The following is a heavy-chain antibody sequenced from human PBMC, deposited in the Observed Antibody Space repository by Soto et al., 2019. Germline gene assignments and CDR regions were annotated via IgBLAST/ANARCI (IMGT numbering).Heavy chain of an antibody. CDR2: INPDNGNT. D-gene: IGHD2-15*01. Sequence: ASVKVSCKASGYTFTRYTMNWVRQAPGQRLEWMGWINPDNGNTKSSQKFQDRVIITRDTSASTASMDLSSLRSEDTAVYYCARGIATGQLDPWGQGTLVTVSS. V-gene: IGHV1-3*01. CDR1: GYTFTRYT. J-gene: IGHJ5*02. CDR3: ARGIATGQLDP.